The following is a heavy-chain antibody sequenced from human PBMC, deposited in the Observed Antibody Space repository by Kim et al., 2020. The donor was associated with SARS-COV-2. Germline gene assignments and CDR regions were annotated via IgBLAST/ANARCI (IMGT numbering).Heavy chain of an antibody. V-gene: IGHV4-34*01. CDR1: GGSFSGYY. CDR2: INHSGST. D-gene: IGHD3-10*01. Sequence: SETLSLTCAVYGGSFSGYYWSWIRQPPGKGLEWIGEINHSGSTNYNPSLKSRVTISVDTSKNQFSLKLSSVTAADTALYYCARANNGFGELFNWGQGTLVTVSS. J-gene: IGHJ4*02. CDR3: ARANNGFGELFN.